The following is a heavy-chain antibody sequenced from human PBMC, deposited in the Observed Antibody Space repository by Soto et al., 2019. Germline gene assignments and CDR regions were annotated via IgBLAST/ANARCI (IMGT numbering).Heavy chain of an antibody. Sequence: ASVKVSCKASGYTFTGYYMHWVRQAPGQGLEWMGWINPNSGGTNYAQKFQGRVTMTRDTSISTAYMELSRLRSDDTAVYYCARVAIHEFRFWSGYDWFDPWGQGTLVTVSS. D-gene: IGHD3-3*01. CDR2: INPNSGGT. CDR3: ARVAIHEFRFWSGYDWFDP. V-gene: IGHV1-2*02. CDR1: GYTFTGYY. J-gene: IGHJ5*02.